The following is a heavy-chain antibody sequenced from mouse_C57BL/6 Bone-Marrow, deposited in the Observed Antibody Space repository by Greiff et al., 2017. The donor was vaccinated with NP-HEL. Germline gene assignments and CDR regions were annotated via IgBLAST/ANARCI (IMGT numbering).Heavy chain of an antibody. CDR3: ARHGGGSSEYWYFDV. V-gene: IGHV5-2*01. D-gene: IGHD1-1*01. Sequence: EVNVVESGGGLVQPGESLKLSCESNEYEFPSHDMSWVRKTPEKRLELVAAINSDGGSTYYPDTMERRFIISRDNTKKTLYLQMSSLRSEDTALYYCARHGGGSSEYWYFDVWGTGTTVTVSS. J-gene: IGHJ1*03. CDR2: INSDGGST. CDR1: EYEFPSHD.